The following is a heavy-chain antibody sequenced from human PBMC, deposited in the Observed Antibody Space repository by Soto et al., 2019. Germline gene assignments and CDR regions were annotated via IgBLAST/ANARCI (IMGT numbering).Heavy chain of an antibody. CDR3: ASLPWANYYYSGMDV. CDR1: GYTFTSYD. J-gene: IGHJ6*02. CDR2: MNPNSGNT. V-gene: IGHV1-8*01. D-gene: IGHD7-27*01. Sequence: QVQLVQSGAEVKKPGASVKVSCKASGYTFTSYDINWVRQATGQGLEWMGWMNPNSGNTGYAQKFQGRVTMTRNTSLGTAYVELGSLRSEDTAVYYCASLPWANYYYSGMDVWGQGTTVTVSS.